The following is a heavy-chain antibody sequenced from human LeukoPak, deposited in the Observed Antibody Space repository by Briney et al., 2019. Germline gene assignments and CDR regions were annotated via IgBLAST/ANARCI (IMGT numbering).Heavy chain of an antibody. CDR2: MNPYSVNT. J-gene: IGHJ5*02. D-gene: IGHD3-3*01. Sequence: ASVKVSCKASGYTFTRYDINWVREATGQGLEWIGWMNPYSVNTGYARKFQGRVTITRDNSINTAFLELRRLTYEDTAVYYCARGIYDGSHTLDPWGQGTLVTVSS. V-gene: IGHV1-8*01. CDR3: ARGIYDGSHTLDP. CDR1: GYTFTRYD.